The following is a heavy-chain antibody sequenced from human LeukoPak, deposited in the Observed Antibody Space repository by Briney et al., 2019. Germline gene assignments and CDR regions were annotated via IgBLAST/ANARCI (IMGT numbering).Heavy chain of an antibody. Sequence: GGSLRLSCAASGFTFSSYSMNWVRQAPGKGLEWVSSISSSSYIYYADSVKGRFTISRDNAKNSLYLQMNSLRAEDTAVYYCARDLKPVVSGSYASLWYWGQGTLVTVSS. CDR3: ARDLKPVVSGSYASLWY. V-gene: IGHV3-21*01. CDR2: ISSSSYI. D-gene: IGHD3-10*01. J-gene: IGHJ4*02. CDR1: GFTFSSYS.